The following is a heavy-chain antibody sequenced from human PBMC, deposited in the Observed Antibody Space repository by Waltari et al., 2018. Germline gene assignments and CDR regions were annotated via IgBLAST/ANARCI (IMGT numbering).Heavy chain of an antibody. CDR1: GGSISSGGYS. CDR3: ARVVTIFGVVIGAFDI. CDR2: IYHSGST. V-gene: IGHV4-30-2*01. Sequence: QLQLQESGSGLVKPSQTLSLTCAVSGGSISSGGYSWRWIRQPPGKGLEWIGYIYHSGSTYYNPSLKSRVTISVDRSKNQFSLKLSSVTAADTAVYYCARVVTIFGVVIGAFDIWGQGTMVTVSS. D-gene: IGHD3-3*01. J-gene: IGHJ3*02.